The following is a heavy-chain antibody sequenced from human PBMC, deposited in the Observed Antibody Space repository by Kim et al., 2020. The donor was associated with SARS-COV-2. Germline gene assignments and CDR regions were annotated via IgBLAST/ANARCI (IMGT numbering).Heavy chain of an antibody. Sequence: GGSLRLSCAASGFTFSSYGMHWVRQAPGKGLEWVAVIWYDGSNKYYADSVKGRFTISRDNSKNTLYLQMNSLRAEDTAVYYCAKILPSTTVNPVWGQGTLVTVSS. CDR1: GFTFSSYG. J-gene: IGHJ4*02. CDR3: AKILPSTTVNPV. CDR2: IWYDGSNK. V-gene: IGHV3-33*06. D-gene: IGHD4-17*01.